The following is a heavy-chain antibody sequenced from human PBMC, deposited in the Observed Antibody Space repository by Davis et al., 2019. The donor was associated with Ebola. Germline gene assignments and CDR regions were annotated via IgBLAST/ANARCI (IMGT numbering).Heavy chain of an antibody. CDR3: ARAQFPTTSDH. D-gene: IGHD1-1*01. V-gene: IGHV1-18*04. CDR2: INPHNGNT. Sequence: APSVKVSCKASGYTFTSYGITWVRQAPGQGLEWMGWINPHNGNTNYAQNVQGRVTMTTDTSTSTAYMEVGSLRSDDTAVYYCARAQFPTTSDHWGQGTLVTVSS. CDR1: GYTFTSYG. J-gene: IGHJ4*02.